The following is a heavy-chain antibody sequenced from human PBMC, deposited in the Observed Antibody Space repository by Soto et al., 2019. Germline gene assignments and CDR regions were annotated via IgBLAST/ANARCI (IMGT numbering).Heavy chain of an antibody. CDR1: GGSISSGGYY. V-gene: IGHV4-31*03. J-gene: IGHJ5*02. Sequence: SETLSLTCTVSGGSISSGGYYWSWIRQHPGKGLEWIGYIYYSGSTYYNPSLKSRVTISVDTSKNQFSLKLSSVTAADTAVYYCARDPVVTHWFDPWGQGTLVTVSS. D-gene: IGHD2-21*02. CDR3: ARDPVVTHWFDP. CDR2: IYYSGST.